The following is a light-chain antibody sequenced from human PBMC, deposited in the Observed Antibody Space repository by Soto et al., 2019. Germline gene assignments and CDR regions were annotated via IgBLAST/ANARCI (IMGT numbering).Light chain of an antibody. CDR3: QQYNSYLWT. Sequence: DIQMTQSPSTLSASVGDRVTITCRASQSISSWLAWYQQKPGKAPKLLIYDASSLESGVPSRFSGSGSGTEFTRAISSQEADDFATYYCQQYNSYLWTFGQGTKVEIK. CDR1: QSISSW. V-gene: IGKV1-5*01. J-gene: IGKJ1*01. CDR2: DAS.